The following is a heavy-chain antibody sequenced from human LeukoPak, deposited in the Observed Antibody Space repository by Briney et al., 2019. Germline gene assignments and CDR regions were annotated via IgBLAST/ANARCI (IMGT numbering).Heavy chain of an antibody. CDR1: GSIVSSNC. Sequence: GGSLRLSCAVSGSIVSSNCMSWVRQAPGKGLEWVSVIYTGESASYADSVKGRFSISRDISENTLYLQMDSLRAEDTAVYYCVRDSRVDNPGLYWGQGTLVTVSS. CDR3: VRDSRVDNPGLY. V-gene: IGHV3-53*01. CDR2: IYTGESA. D-gene: IGHD1-1*01. J-gene: IGHJ4*02.